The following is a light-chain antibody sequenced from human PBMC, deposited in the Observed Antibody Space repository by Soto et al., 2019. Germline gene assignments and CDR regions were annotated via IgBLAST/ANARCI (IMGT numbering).Light chain of an antibody. CDR3: SSYTSSSSYV. CDR2: TVN. CDR1: SSEVGGYKY. Sequence: QSVLTQSASVSGSPGQSITISCTGTSSEVGGYKYVSWYQQHPGKAPKLLIYTVNNRPSGVSNRFSGSKSGNTASLTISGLQAEDEADYYCSSYTSSSSYVFGTGTKVTVL. V-gene: IGLV2-14*03. J-gene: IGLJ1*01.